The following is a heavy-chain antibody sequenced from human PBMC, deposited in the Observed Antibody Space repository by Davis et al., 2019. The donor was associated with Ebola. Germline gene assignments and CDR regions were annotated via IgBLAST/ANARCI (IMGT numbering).Heavy chain of an antibody. CDR2: ISSSSSYI. V-gene: IGHV3-21*05. CDR1: GFTFSSYS. D-gene: IGHD3-10*01. J-gene: IGHJ4*02. CDR3: ARAEPTYYYGSGRYQTLYYFDY. Sequence: GESLKISCAASGFTFSSYSMNWVRQAPGKGLEWVSYISSSSSYIYYADSVKGRFTISRDNAKNSLYLQINSLRDEDTAVYYCARAEPTYYYGSGRYQTLYYFDYWGQGTLVTVSS.